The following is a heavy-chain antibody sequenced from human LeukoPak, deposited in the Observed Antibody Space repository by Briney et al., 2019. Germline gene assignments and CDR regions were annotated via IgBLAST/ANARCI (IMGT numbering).Heavy chain of an antibody. CDR1: GYTFTSYG. J-gene: IGHJ6*02. V-gene: IGHV1-18*01. D-gene: IGHD2-2*01. CDR2: ISAYNGNT. CDR3: ARDLVVVPAAMGLHYYGMDV. Sequence: ASVKVSCKASGYTFTSYGISWVRQAPGQGREWMGWISAYNGNTNYAQKLQGRVTMTTDTSTSTAYMELRSLRSDDTAVYYCARDLVVVPAAMGLHYYGMDVWGQGTTVTVSS.